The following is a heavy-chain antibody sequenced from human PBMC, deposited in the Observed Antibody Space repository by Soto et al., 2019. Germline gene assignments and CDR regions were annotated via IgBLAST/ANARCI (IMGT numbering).Heavy chain of an antibody. J-gene: IGHJ6*02. Sequence: PGGSLRLSCAASGFSLSSCAMGWVRQVPGKGPEWVSAIDGGGGNTYYADSVKGRFTISRDNSKNTLYLQMNSLRAEDTALYYCAKGRSYYYYYGVDVWGQGTTVTVSS. V-gene: IGHV3-23*01. CDR1: GFSLSSCA. CDR3: AKGRSYYYYYGVDV. CDR2: IDGGGGNT.